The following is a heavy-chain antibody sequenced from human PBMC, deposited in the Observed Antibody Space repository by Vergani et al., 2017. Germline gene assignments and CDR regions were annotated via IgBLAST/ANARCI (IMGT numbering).Heavy chain of an antibody. J-gene: IGHJ6*02. CDR3: ARDFTYYYDSSGYYNYYGMDV. V-gene: IGHV3-66*02. D-gene: IGHD3-22*01. Sequence: EVQLLESGGGLVQPGGSLRLSCAASGFTVSSNYMSWVRQAPGKGLEWVSVIYSGGSTYYADSVKGRFTISRDNSKNTLYLQMNSLRAEDTAVYYCARDFTYYYDSSGYYNYYGMDVWGQGTTVTVSS. CDR1: GFTVSSNY. CDR2: IYSGGST.